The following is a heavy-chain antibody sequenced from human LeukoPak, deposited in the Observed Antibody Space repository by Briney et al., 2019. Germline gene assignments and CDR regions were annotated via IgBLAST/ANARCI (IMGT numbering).Heavy chain of an antibody. CDR1: GFTFNAYY. CDR2: INPNTGDT. J-gene: IGHJ2*01. V-gene: IGHV1-2*02. CDR3: ARDWPGISLHFDL. D-gene: IGHD2-15*01. Sequence: ASVKVSCKASGFTFNAYYIHWVRQAPGQGLEWMGWINPNTGDTNFAQKFQGRVAMTRDTSLSTAYMDLSRLTSDDTAVCYCARDWPGISLHFDLWGRGTLITVSS.